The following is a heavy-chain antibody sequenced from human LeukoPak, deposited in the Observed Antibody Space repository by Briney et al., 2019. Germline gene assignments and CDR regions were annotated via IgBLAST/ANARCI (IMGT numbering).Heavy chain of an antibody. J-gene: IGHJ4*02. CDR2: IYYSGST. D-gene: IGHD5-12*01. CDR3: ARRRRSGYADY. Sequence: SETLSLTCTVSGGSISSYYWSWIRQPPGKGLEWIGYIYYSGSTNYNPSLKSRVTISVDTYKNQFSLKLSSVTAADTAVYYCARRRRSGYADYWGQGTLVTVSS. CDR1: GGSISSYY. V-gene: IGHV4-59*08.